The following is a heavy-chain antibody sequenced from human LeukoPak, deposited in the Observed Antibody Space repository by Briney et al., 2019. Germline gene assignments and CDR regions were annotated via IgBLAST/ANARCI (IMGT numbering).Heavy chain of an antibody. CDR2: ISYDGSNK. Sequence: PGRSLRLSCAASGFTFSSYAMHWVRQAPGKGLEWVAVISYDGSNKYYADSVKGRFTISRDNSKNTLYLQMNSLRAEDTAVYYCASPPRDGYCSGGSCYSFDYWGQGTLVTVSS. CDR1: GFTFSSYA. J-gene: IGHJ4*02. CDR3: ASPPRDGYCSGGSCYSFDY. D-gene: IGHD2-15*01. V-gene: IGHV3-30-3*01.